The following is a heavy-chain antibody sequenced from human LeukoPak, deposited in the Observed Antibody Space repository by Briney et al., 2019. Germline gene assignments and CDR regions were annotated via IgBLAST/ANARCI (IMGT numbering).Heavy chain of an antibody. Sequence: GGSLRLSCAASGFSFSRYWMNWVRQAPGKGLEWVANIKGDGREKNYVDSVKGRFSISRDNARNSLYLQMDSLRAEDTAVYYCAKEGAYPIITYDSWGQGALVTVSS. D-gene: IGHD3-10*01. CDR3: AKEGAYPIITYDS. V-gene: IGHV3-7*01. CDR1: GFSFSRYW. CDR2: IKGDGREK. J-gene: IGHJ5*01.